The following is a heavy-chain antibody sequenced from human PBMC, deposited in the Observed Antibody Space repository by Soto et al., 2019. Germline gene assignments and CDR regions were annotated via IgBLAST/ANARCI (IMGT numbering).Heavy chain of an antibody. J-gene: IGHJ3*01. CDR3: ARQQYTVVTAFDV. Sequence: QVQLKESGPGLVKPADTLSLKCTVSGGSITPYYWSWIRQTPGGGLEWIGYVSYNGNTTYNTSLKSRVSISADTSKNEFSLKLTSLTAADAAIYFCARQQYTVVTAFDVWGQGTMVAVSS. CDR2: VSYNGNT. V-gene: IGHV4-59*07. CDR1: GGSITPYY. D-gene: IGHD2-15*01.